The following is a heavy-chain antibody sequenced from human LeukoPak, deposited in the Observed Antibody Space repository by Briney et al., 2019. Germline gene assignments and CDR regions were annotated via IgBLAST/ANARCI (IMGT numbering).Heavy chain of an antibody. CDR1: GGTINNHY. V-gene: IGHV4-59*11. J-gene: IGHJ4*02. CDR2: IYYSGST. CDR3: ARVQIQLCLDY. Sequence: SETLSLTCTVSGGTINNHYWIWIRQPPGKGLEWIGYIYYSGSTNYNPSLKSRVTITVDTSKNQFSLKLSSVTAADTAVYYCARVQIQLCLDYWGQGTLVSAS. D-gene: IGHD5-18*01.